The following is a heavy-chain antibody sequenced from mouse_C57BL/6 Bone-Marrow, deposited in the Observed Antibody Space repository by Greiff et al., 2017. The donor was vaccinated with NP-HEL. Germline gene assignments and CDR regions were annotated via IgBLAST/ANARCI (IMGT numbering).Heavy chain of an antibody. CDR3: ARDYGSSYALDY. CDR1: GFNIKDYY. D-gene: IGHD1-1*01. Sequence: VHVKQSGAELVKPGASVKLSCTASGFNIKDYYMHWVKQRTEQGLEWIGRIDPEDGETKYAPKFQGKATITADTSSNTAYLQLSSLTSEDTAVYYCARDYGSSYALDYWGQGTTLTVSS. J-gene: IGHJ2*01. V-gene: IGHV14-2*01. CDR2: IDPEDGET.